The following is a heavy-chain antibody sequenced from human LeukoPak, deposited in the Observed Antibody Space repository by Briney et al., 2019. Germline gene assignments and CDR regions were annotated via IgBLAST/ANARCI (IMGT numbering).Heavy chain of an antibody. CDR1: GFTFSSYA. D-gene: IGHD3-9*01. J-gene: IGHJ4*02. CDR2: IGASGGST. Sequence: GGSLRLSCAPSGFTFSSYAMSWVRQAPGKGLEWVSGIGASGGSTYYADSVKGRFTISRDNTKNTLYLQMNSLRTEDTAVYYCAKAEGYDILTGLDYWGQGTLVTVSS. V-gene: IGHV3-23*01. CDR3: AKAEGYDILTGLDY.